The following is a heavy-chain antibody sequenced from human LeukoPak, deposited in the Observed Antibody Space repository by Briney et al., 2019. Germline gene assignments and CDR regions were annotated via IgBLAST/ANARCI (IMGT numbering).Heavy chain of an antibody. V-gene: IGHV3-23*01. Sequence: PGGSLRLSCAASGFTFSSYGMSWVRQAPGKGLEWVSAISGSGGSTYYADSVKGRFTISRDNSKNTLYLQMNSLRAEDTAVYYCAKNYYDSSGSRYYFDYWGQGTLVTVSS. D-gene: IGHD3-22*01. CDR1: GFTFSSYG. CDR2: ISGSGGST. CDR3: AKNYYDSSGSRYYFDY. J-gene: IGHJ4*02.